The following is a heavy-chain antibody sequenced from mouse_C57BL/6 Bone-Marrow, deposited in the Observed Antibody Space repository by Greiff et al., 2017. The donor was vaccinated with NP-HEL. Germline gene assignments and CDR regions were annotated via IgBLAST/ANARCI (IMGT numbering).Heavy chain of an antibody. D-gene: IGHD1-1*01. CDR3: ARSKIYYYGSSFGYFDV. V-gene: IGHV1-50*01. J-gene: IGHJ1*03. Sequence: VQLQQPGAELVKPGASVKLSCKASGYTFTSYWMQWVKQSPGQGLEWIGEIDPSDSYTNYNQKFKGKATLTVDTSASTAYMQLSSLTSEDSAVYYCARSKIYYYGSSFGYFDVWGTGTTVTVSS. CDR2: IDPSDSYT. CDR1: GYTFTSYW.